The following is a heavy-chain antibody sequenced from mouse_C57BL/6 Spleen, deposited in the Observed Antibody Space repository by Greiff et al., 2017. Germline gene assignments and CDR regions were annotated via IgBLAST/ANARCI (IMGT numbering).Heavy chain of an antibody. J-gene: IGHJ2*01. D-gene: IGHD4-1*01. CDR3: ARWVLGREDY. Sequence: VKLQQPGAELVQPGASVKMSCKASGYTFTSYWITWVKQRPGQGLEWIGDIYPGSGSTNYNEKFKSKATLTVDTSSSTAYMQLSSLTSEDSAVYYCARWVLGREDYWGQGTTLTVSS. V-gene: IGHV1-55*01. CDR1: GYTFTSYW. CDR2: IYPGSGST.